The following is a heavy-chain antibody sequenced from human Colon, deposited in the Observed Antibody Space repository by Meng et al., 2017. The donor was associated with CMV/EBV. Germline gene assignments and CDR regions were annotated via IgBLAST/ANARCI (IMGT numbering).Heavy chain of an antibody. V-gene: IGHV3-21*04. CDR3: ARGTIPSGNYFWYFDH. CDR2: ISSSSREI. Sequence: GESLKISCAASGFTFRNYAMNWVRQAPGKGLEWVSFISSSSREIYYADSVKGRFTISRDNSENTLFLQMNKLRVEDTAVYYCARGTIPSGNYFWYFDHWGQGSLVTVSS. D-gene: IGHD1-7*01. CDR1: GFTFRNYA. J-gene: IGHJ4*02.